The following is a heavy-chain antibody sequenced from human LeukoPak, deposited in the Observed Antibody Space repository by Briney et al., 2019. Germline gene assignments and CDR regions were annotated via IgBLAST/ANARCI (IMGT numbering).Heavy chain of an antibody. D-gene: IGHD3-22*01. Sequence: GGSLRLSCAASGFAFGSYGMSWVRQAPGKGLEWVSVIYSGGSTYYADSVKGRFTISRDNSKNTLYLQMNSLRAEDTAVYYCARDKVEDDSSGYFFDYWGQGTLVTVSS. CDR2: IYSGGST. CDR1: GFAFGSYG. CDR3: ARDKVEDDSSGYFFDY. J-gene: IGHJ4*02. V-gene: IGHV3-53*01.